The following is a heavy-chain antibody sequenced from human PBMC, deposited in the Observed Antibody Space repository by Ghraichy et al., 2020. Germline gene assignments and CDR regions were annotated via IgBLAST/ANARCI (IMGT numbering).Heavy chain of an antibody. D-gene: IGHD6-6*01. CDR2: IWYDGSNK. CDR1: GFTFSSYG. V-gene: IGHV3-33*01. CDR3: ARDPQSIAARPDYFDY. Sequence: GGSLRLSCAASGFTFSSYGMHWVRQAPGKGLEWVAVIWYDGSNKYYADSVKGRFTISRDNSKNTLYLQMNSLRAEDTAVYYCARDPQSIAARPDYFDYWGQGTLVTVSS. J-gene: IGHJ4*02.